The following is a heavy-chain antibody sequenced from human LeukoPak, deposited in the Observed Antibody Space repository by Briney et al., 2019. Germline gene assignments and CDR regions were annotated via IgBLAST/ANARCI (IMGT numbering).Heavy chain of an antibody. CDR2: INPNSGGT. D-gene: IGHD2-2*01. CDR1: GYTFTGYY. Sequence: GASVKVSCKASGYTFTGYYMHWVRQAPGQGLEWMGWINPNSGGTNYAQKFQGRVTMTRDTSISTAYMELSRLRSDDTAVYYCVTGNQLPLDYYYYMDVWGKGTTVTVSS. CDR3: VTGNQLPLDYYYYMDV. V-gene: IGHV1-2*02. J-gene: IGHJ6*03.